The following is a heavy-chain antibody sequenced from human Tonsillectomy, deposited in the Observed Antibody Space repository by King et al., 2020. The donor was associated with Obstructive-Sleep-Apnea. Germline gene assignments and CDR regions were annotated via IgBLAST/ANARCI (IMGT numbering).Heavy chain of an antibody. CDR1: GFSFSNNA. V-gene: IGHV3-23*04. Sequence: VQLVESGGGLVQPGGSLRLSCAASGFSFSNNAMSWVRQAPGKGLEWVSAINGSGGSAHYPDSVKGRFTISRDNSKNTLFLQMNTLRAEDTAVYYCAKDDYYYYGMDVWGQGTTVTVSS. CDR2: INGSGGSA. CDR3: AKDDYYYYGMDV. J-gene: IGHJ6*02.